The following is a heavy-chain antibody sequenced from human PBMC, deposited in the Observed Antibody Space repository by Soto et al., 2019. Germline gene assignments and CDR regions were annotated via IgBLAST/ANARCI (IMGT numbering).Heavy chain of an antibody. CDR2: ISENGVNK. CDR3: ARESCSGASCYFLGF. V-gene: IGHV3-30*09. D-gene: IGHD2-15*01. Sequence: GGSLRLSCSASGFTFTSFAIHWVRQAPGKGPEWVAVISENGVNKYSAESVRGRFVISRDNSKNTVELEMNSLRPEDTAIYYCARESCSGASCYFLGFWGQGTLVTVSS. CDR1: GFTFTSFA. J-gene: IGHJ4*02.